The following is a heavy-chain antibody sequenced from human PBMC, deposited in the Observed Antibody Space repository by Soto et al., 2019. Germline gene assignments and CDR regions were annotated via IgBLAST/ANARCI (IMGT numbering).Heavy chain of an antibody. CDR2: INPYCGSA. D-gene: IGHD3-22*01. Sequence: QVVLVQSGAEVKRPGDSVTVSCKAPEYTFANHFMHWVRQAPGQGLEWRGIINPYCGSATYTQKFPGRVTLTRDTSTSNLYWGLSILTSADTAVYYWAREGSYYFDSRIDYWGQGTLVTVSS. CDR1: EYTFANHF. J-gene: IGHJ4*02. CDR3: AREGSYYFDSRIDY. V-gene: IGHV1-46*01.